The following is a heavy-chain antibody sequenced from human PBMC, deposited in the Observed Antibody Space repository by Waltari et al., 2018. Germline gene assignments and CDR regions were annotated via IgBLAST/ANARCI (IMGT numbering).Heavy chain of an antibody. Sequence: QLQLQESGPGLVKPSETLSLTCTVSGGSISSSSYYWGWIRQPPGKGLEWIGSIYYSGRTSNNPSLKGRVTISVDTSKNQFSLRLSSVTAADTAVYYCARELRYFDWLDNDRGMDVWGQGTTVTVSS. V-gene: IGHV4-39*02. D-gene: IGHD3-9*01. CDR3: ARELRYFDWLDNDRGMDV. CDR1: GGSISSSSYY. CDR2: IYYSGRT. J-gene: IGHJ6*02.